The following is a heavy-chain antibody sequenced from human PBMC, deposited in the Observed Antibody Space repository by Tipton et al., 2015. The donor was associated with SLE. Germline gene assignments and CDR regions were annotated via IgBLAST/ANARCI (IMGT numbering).Heavy chain of an antibody. D-gene: IGHD3-16*01. J-gene: IGHJ5*02. CDR1: GVSLSRHY. CDR2: CHYSGST. V-gene: IGHV4-59*11. Sequence: GLVKPSETLSLSCTVSGVSLSRHYWSWIRQTPGKGLEWIGSCHYSGSTTYNPSLKSRVKISVDTSKNQFSLDLTSVAGADTAVYYCAERGGGSWGQGTLVTVYS. CDR3: AERGGGS.